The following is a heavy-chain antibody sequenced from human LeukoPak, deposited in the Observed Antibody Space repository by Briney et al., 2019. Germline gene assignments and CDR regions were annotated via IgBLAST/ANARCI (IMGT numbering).Heavy chain of an antibody. D-gene: IGHD3-22*01. CDR1: GGSISSGGYY. Sequence: SETLSLTCTVSGGSISSGGYYWSWIRQHPGKGLEWIGYIYYSGSTYYNPSLKSRVTISVDTSKNQFSLKLSSVTAADTAIYYCARENPSGYYNRPIDYWGQGTLVTVSS. CDR3: ARENPSGYYNRPIDY. J-gene: IGHJ4*02. CDR2: IYYSGST. V-gene: IGHV4-31*03.